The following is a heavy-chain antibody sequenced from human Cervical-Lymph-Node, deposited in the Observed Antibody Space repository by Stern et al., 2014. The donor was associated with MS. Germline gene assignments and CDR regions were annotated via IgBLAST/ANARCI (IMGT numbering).Heavy chain of an antibody. CDR2: IYPGDSDT. D-gene: IGHD2-21*02. CDR1: GYSFSGLW. Sequence: EVQLLESGAEVKQPGESLKISCKGSGYSFSGLWIGWVRQMPGKGLGWMGIIYPGDSDTRYSPSFRGQVTISADKSISTAYLQWSSLKASDSAMYYCATSRGDDWFGLQYWGQGTLVTVSS. J-gene: IGHJ4*02. CDR3: ATSRGDDWFGLQY. V-gene: IGHV5-51*01.